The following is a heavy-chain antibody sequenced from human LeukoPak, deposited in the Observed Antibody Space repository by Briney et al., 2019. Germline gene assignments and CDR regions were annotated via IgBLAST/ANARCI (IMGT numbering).Heavy chain of an antibody. J-gene: IGHJ3*02. CDR1: GGTFSCYA. CDR2: IIPIFGTA. D-gene: IGHD5-18*01. Sequence: SVKVSCKASGGTFSCYAISWVRQAPGQGLEWMGGIIPIFGTANYAQKFQGRVTITADESTSTAYMELSSLRSEDTAVYYCARGSQLPYSYGLGDAFDIWGQGTMVTVSS. CDR3: ARGSQLPYSYGLGDAFDI. V-gene: IGHV1-69*13.